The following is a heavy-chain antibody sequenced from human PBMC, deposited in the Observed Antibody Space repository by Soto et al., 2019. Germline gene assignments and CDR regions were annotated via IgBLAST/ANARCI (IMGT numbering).Heavy chain of an antibody. Sequence: SETLSLTCTVSGGSISSSSYYWGWIRQPPGKGLEWIGSIYYSGSTYYNPSLKSRVTISVDTSKNQFSLKLSSVTAADTAVYYCARDSAGTGWFDPWGQGTLVTVS. V-gene: IGHV4-39*02. J-gene: IGHJ5*02. D-gene: IGHD6-13*01. CDR2: IYYSGST. CDR1: GGSISSSSYY. CDR3: ARDSAGTGWFDP.